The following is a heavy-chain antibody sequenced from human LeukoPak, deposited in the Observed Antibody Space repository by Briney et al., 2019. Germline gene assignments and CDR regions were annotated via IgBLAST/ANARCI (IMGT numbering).Heavy chain of an antibody. Sequence: GGSLRLSCAASGFTFSSYAMTWVRQAPGKGLEWVSGISGSGISTYYADSVKGRFTISRDNSKNTLYLQMNSLRAEDTAVYYCAKPGAYCDSSGYWDYWGQGTLVTVSS. CDR2: ISGSGIST. CDR3: AKPGAYCDSSGYWDY. J-gene: IGHJ4*02. D-gene: IGHD3-22*01. V-gene: IGHV3-23*01. CDR1: GFTFSSYA.